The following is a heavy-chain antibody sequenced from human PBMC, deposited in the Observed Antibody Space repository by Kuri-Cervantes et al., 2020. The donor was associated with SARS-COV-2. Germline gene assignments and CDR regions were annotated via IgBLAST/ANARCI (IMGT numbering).Heavy chain of an antibody. Sequence: GGSLRLSCEVSGFMFIAYAIHWVRQAYGKGLGWVDRVRGKAKNYATEYAASEKGRFIISRDDSKNMSYLQMNSLKTEDTSVYYCTTLIDYWGQGALVTVSS. V-gene: IGHV3-73*01. CDR2: VRGKAKNYAT. CDR3: TTLIDY. CDR1: GFMFIAYA. J-gene: IGHJ4*02.